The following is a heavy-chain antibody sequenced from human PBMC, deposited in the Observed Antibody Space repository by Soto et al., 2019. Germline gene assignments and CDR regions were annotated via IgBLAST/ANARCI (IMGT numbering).Heavy chain of an antibody. V-gene: IGHV3-23*01. CDR1: GFTFSSYA. J-gene: IGHJ6*02. Sequence: GGSLRLSCAASGFTFSSYAMSWVRQAPGKGLEWVSAISGSGGSTYYADSVEGRFTISRDNSKNTLYLQMNSLRAEDTAVYYCATDSSGSARRTYYYYYGMDVWGQGTTVTVSS. CDR3: ATDSSGSARRTYYYYYGMDV. D-gene: IGHD6-19*01. CDR2: ISGSGGST.